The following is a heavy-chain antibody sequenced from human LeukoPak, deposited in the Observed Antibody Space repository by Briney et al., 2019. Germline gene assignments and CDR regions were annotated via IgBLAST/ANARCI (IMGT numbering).Heavy chain of an antibody. Sequence: SETLSLTCTVSGGSISSSSYYWGWIRQPPGKGLEWIGSIYYSGSTNYNPSLKSRVTISVDTSKNEFSLKLSSVTAADTAVYYCARLIPITMIAEGAFDIWGQGTMVTVSS. J-gene: IGHJ3*02. CDR1: GGSISSSSYY. CDR3: ARLIPITMIAEGAFDI. V-gene: IGHV4-39*07. CDR2: IYYSGST. D-gene: IGHD3-22*01.